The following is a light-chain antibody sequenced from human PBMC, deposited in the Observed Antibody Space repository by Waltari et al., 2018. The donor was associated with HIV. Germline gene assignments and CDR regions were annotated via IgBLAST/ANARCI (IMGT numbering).Light chain of an antibody. CDR1: QTVSSSQ. CDR2: GAS. J-gene: IGKJ1*01. V-gene: IGKV3-20*01. Sequence: TQSPGSLSLSPGERATLSCRASQTVSSSQLAWYQQKPGQAPRRLIYGASTRATGTPDRFSGSGSGTDFTLTITRLEREDFAVYYCQQYGRSPWTFGQGTKVEIK. CDR3: QQYGRSPWT.